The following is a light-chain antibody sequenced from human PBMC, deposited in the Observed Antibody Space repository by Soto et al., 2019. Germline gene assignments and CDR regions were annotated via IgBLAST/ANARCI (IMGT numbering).Light chain of an antibody. V-gene: IGKV3-11*01. J-gene: IGKJ5*01. Sequence: EIVFTQSPATLSLSPGERANISCRASQSVTTYLAWYQQKPGQAPRLLIYDASDRATGIPARFSGSGSGTDFTLTISSLEPEDFAVYYCQQRSNWPPSITFGQGRLLEV. CDR2: DAS. CDR3: QQRSNWPPSIT. CDR1: QSVTTY.